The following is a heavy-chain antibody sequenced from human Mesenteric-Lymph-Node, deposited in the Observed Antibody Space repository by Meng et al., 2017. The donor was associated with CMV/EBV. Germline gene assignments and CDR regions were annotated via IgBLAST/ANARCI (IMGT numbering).Heavy chain of an antibody. V-gene: IGHV3-21*01. J-gene: IGHJ6*02. CDR2: ISSSSSYI. Sequence: GESLKISCAASGFTFSSYSMNWVRQAPGKGLEWVSSISSSSSYIYYADSVKGRFTISRDNAKNSLYLQMNSLRVEDTAVYYCARDPYVNSDSSGYYYYYYVMDVWGQGTTVTVSS. D-gene: IGHD3-22*01. CDR1: GFTFSSYS. CDR3: ARDPYVNSDSSGYYYYYYVMDV.